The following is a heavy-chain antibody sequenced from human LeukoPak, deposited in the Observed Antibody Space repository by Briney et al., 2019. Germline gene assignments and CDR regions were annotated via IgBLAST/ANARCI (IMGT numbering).Heavy chain of an antibody. V-gene: IGHV3-30*02. D-gene: IGHD3-3*01. J-gene: IGHJ1*01. CDR3: AKDPPYYDFWSGYLDAEYFQH. CDR1: GFTFSSYG. CDR2: IRYDGSNK. Sequence: GGSLRLSCAASGFTFSSYGMHWVRQAPGKGLEWVAFIRYDGSNKYYADSVKGRFTISRDNSKNTLYLQMNSLRAEDTAVYYCAKDPPYYDFWSGYLDAEYFQHWGQGTLVTVSS.